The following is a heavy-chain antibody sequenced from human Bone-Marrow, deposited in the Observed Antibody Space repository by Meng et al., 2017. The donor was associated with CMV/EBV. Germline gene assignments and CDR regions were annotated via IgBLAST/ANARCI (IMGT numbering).Heavy chain of an antibody. CDR2: IYYSGST. CDR1: GGSISSSSYY. V-gene: IGHV4-39*07. CDR3: ARRGYCTNISCPDWFDP. Sequence: ESLKISCTVSGGSISSSSYYWGWIRQPPGRGLEWIGSIYYSGSTYYNPSLKSRVIMSVDTSKNQFSLKVTSVTAADTAVYYCARRGYCTNISCPDWFDPWGQGTLVTVSS. D-gene: IGHD2-2*01. J-gene: IGHJ5*02.